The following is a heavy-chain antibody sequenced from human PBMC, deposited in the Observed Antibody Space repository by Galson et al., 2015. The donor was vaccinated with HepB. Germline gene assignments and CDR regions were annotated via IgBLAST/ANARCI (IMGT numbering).Heavy chain of an antibody. J-gene: IGHJ4*02. CDR1: GFTFSDYY. CDR2: ISSSSSYT. V-gene: IGHV3-11*03. CDR3: ASFRWFGEAPLY. Sequence: SLRLSCAASGFTFSDYYMSWIRQAPGKGLEWVSYISSSSSYTNYADSVKGRFTISRDNAKNSLYLQMNSLRAEDTAVYYCASFRWFGEAPLYWGQGTLVTVSS. D-gene: IGHD3-10*01.